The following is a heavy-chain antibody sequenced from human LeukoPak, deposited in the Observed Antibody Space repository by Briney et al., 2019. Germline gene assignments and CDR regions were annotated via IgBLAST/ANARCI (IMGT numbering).Heavy chain of an antibody. V-gene: IGHV3-11*01. CDR1: GFTFSDYY. CDR2: ISTSGTTM. D-gene: IGHD1-1*01. J-gene: IGHJ4*02. CDR3: ARGTTGTTDFDY. Sequence: KSGGSLRLSCAASGFTFSDYYMNWIRQAPGKGREWVSYISTSGTTMSYADSVKGRFTISRDSAKNSLYLQMNSLRAEDTAVYYCARGTTGTTDFDYWGQGTLVTVSS.